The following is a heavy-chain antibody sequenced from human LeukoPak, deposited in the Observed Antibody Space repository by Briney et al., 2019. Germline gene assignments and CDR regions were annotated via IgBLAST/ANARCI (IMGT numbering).Heavy chain of an antibody. J-gene: IGHJ4*02. V-gene: IGHV4-34*01. D-gene: IGHD3-3*01. CDR1: GGSFSGYY. CDR2: INHSGST. CDR3: AILEWLSTPVDY. Sequence: SETVSLTCAVYGGSFSGYYWSWIRQPPGKGLEWIGEINHSGSTNYNPSLKSRVTISVDTSKNQFSLKLSSVTAADTAVYYCAILEWLSTPVDYWGQGTLVTVSS.